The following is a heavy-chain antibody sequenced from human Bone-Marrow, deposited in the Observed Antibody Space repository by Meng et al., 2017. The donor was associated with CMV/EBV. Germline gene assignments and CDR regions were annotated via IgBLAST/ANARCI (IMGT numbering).Heavy chain of an antibody. CDR2: INPSGGST. CDR3: ARVHPRLGQFRKSIAAQFDP. Sequence: ASVKVSCKASGYTFTSYYMHWVQQAPGQGLEWMGIINPSGGSTSYAQKFQGRVTMTRDTSTSTVYMELSSLRSEDTAVYYCARVHPRLGQFRKSIAAQFDPWGQGTLVTVSS. CDR1: GYTFTSYY. D-gene: IGHD6-6*01. J-gene: IGHJ5*02. V-gene: IGHV1-46*01.